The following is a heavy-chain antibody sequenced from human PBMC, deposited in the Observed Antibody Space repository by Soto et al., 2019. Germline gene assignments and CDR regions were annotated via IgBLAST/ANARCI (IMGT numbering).Heavy chain of an antibody. J-gene: IGHJ4*02. Sequence: SVKVSCKASGGTFSSNTITWVRQAPGQGLEWMGGITPMFGTPNYAQKFRGRVTITADESTSTAYMELSSLRSEDTAMYFCARDGTLYDSRAYYYLYWGQGTLVTSPQ. D-gene: IGHD3-22*01. CDR2: ITPMFGTP. CDR3: ARDGTLYDSRAYYYLY. V-gene: IGHV1-69*13. CDR1: GGTFSSNT.